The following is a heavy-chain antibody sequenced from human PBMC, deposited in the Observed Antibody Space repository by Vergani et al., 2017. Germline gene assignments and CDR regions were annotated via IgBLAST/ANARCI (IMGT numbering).Heavy chain of an antibody. J-gene: IGHJ5*02. Sequence: EVQLVQSGPEVKEPGDSLRISCTGSGFSFSSSWIGWVRQMPGKGLEWMGIIYPGDSETRYSPSFQGQVNISADRSKSTTNLQWTSLKASDTAVYYCARRQYVGSWVVGWFDPWGQGTLVTVSS. CDR1: GFSFSSSW. CDR2: IYPGDSET. V-gene: IGHV5-51*01. D-gene: IGHD6-13*01. CDR3: ARRQYVGSWVVGWFDP.